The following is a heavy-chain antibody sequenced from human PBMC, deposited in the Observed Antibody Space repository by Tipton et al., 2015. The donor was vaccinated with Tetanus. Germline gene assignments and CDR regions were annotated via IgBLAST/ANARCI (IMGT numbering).Heavy chain of an antibody. V-gene: IGHV1-46*01. D-gene: IGHD2-15*01. CDR2: INPSGGST. CDR3: ARFQAVVALRLYYFDY. CDR1: GYTFTSYY. Sequence: QLVQSGAEVKKPGASVKVSCKASGYTFTSYYMHWVRQAPGQGLEWMGIINPSGGSTSYAQKFQGRVTMTRDTSTSTVYMGLSSLRSEDTAVYYCARFQAVVALRLYYFDYWGQGTLVTVSS. J-gene: IGHJ4*02.